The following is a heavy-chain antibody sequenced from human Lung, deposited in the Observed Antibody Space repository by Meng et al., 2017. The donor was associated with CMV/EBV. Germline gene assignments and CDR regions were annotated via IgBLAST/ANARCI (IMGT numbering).Heavy chain of an antibody. CDR3: AKDMRDFGELLEY. D-gene: IGHD1-7*01. CDR1: GFTFSNFG. Sequence: GESLKIPCEASGFTFSNFGMHWVRQVPGRGLEWVALLWYDGSNTNYADSVESRFTISRDNSKNTVYLQMNSLRVEDTAVYYCAKDMRDFGELLEYWGQGTLVTVSS. CDR2: LWYDGSNT. J-gene: IGHJ4*02. V-gene: IGHV3-33*06.